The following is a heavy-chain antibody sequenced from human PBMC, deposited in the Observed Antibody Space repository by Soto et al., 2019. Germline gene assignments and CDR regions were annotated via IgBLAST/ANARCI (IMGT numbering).Heavy chain of an antibody. J-gene: IGHJ3*02. CDR3: AKGWSSSWYKGDAFDI. CDR1: GFTFSSYG. D-gene: IGHD6-13*01. Sequence: PGGSLRLSCAASGFTFSSYGMHWVRQASGKGLEWVAVISYDGSNKYYADSVKGRFTISRDNSKNTLYLQMNSLRAEDTAVYYCAKGWSSSWYKGDAFDIWGQGTMVTVSS. V-gene: IGHV3-30*18. CDR2: ISYDGSNK.